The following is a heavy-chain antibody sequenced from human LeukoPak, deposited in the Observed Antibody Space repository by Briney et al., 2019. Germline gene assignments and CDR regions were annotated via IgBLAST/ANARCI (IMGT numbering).Heavy chain of an antibody. V-gene: IGHV4-59*01. CDR2: IYYSGST. J-gene: IGHJ4*02. Sequence: SETLSLTCTVSGGSISSYYWSWIRQPPGKGLEWIGYIYYSGSTNYNPSLKSRVTISVDTSKNQFSLKLSSVTAADTAVYYCARVRDIGSPNDAVYFDYWGQGTLVTVSS. CDR1: GGSISSYY. CDR3: ARVRDIGSPNDAVYFDY. D-gene: IGHD2-15*01.